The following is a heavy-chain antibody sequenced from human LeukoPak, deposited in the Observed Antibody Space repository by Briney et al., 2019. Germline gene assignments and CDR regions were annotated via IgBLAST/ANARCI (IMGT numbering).Heavy chain of an antibody. J-gene: IGHJ3*02. CDR2: INPNSGGT. Sequence: ASVKVSCKASGYTFTGYYMHWVRQAPGQGLEWMGWINPNSGGTNYAQKFQGRVTVTRDTSISTAYMELSRLRSDDTAVYYCARDGTIYYYDSSGYASYAFDIWGQGTMVTVSS. CDR1: GYTFTGYY. CDR3: ARDGTIYYYDSSGYASYAFDI. D-gene: IGHD3-22*01. V-gene: IGHV1-2*02.